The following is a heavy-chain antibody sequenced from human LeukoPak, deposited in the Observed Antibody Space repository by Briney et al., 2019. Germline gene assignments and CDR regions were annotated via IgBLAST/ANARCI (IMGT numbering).Heavy chain of an antibody. CDR2: IKQDGSEK. CDR1: GFTFTNAW. J-gene: IGHJ4*02. CDR3: ARKTGDC. V-gene: IGHV3-7*01. D-gene: IGHD1-14*01. Sequence: PGGSLRLSCAASGFTFTNAWMSWVRQAPGKGLEWVANIKQDGSEKYYVDFVKGRFTISRDNAKNSLYLQMNSLRVEDTAVYYCARKTGDCWGQGTLVIVSS.